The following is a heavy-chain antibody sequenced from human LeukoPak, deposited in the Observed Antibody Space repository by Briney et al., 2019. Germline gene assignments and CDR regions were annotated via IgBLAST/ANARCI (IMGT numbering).Heavy chain of an antibody. D-gene: IGHD3-10*01. J-gene: IGHJ4*02. CDR1: GGSISSGSYF. CDR3: ARDPSTEIRGIIFDY. Sequence: SQTLSLTCSVSGGSISSGSYFWSWIRQPAGKGREWIGRIYKSGSTEYNPSLKGRVSMSIDTSKNQFSLNLGSMTAADTAVYYCARDPSTEIRGIIFDYWGQGALVTVSS. CDR2: IYKSGST. V-gene: IGHV4-61*02.